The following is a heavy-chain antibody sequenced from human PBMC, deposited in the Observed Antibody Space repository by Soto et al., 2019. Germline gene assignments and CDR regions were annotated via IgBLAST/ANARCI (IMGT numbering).Heavy chain of an antibody. CDR3: AGLYCGGDCYDYYYYGMDV. J-gene: IGHJ6*02. D-gene: IGHD2-21*02. V-gene: IGHV3-48*02. CDR1: GFTFSSYS. Sequence: QSGGSLRLSCAASGFTFSSYSMNWVRQAPGKGLEWVSYISSSSSTIYYADSVKGRFTISRDNAKNSLYLQMNSLRDEDTAVYYCAGLYCGGDCYDYYYYGMDVWGQGTTVTVSS. CDR2: ISSSSSTI.